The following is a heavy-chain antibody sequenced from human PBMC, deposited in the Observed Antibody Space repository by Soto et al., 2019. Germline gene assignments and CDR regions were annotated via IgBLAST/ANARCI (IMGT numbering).Heavy chain of an antibody. D-gene: IGHD3-22*01. Sequence: ASVKVSCKSSGYTFTSYYLHWVRQAPGQGLEWMGIINPSGGNTGYAQKFQGRVTMTRDTSTSTVYMEVSSLRSEDTAVYYCARTPPDYDSSAVTFDYWGQGTLVTVSS. V-gene: IGHV1-46*03. CDR3: ARTPPDYDSSAVTFDY. J-gene: IGHJ4*02. CDR1: GYTFTSYY. CDR2: INPSGGNT.